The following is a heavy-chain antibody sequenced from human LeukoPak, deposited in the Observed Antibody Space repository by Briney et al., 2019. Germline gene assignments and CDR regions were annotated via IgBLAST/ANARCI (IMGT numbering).Heavy chain of an antibody. D-gene: IGHD2-21*01. CDR2: MNPNTGNT. V-gene: IGHV1-8*02. CDR1: GYTFTSYG. J-gene: IGHJ4*02. Sequence: GASVKVSCKASGYTFTSYGISWVRQAPGQGLEWMGRMNPNTGNTGYAQRFQGRVTMTGDTSISTAYMELSSLRSEDTAVYYCTRGWTPKTSLWFWGQGTLVTVSS. CDR3: TRGWTPKTSLWF.